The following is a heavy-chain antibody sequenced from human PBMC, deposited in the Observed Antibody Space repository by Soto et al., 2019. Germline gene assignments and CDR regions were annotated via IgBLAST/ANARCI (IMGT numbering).Heavy chain of an antibody. CDR3: AKGRDVWCSYRAGFQQ. CDR2: IRTTGTST. CDR1: GFTFSNCA. V-gene: IGHV3-23*01. Sequence: EVQLLESGGGLVQPGGSLRLSCAASGFTFSNCAMSWVRQAPGKGLEWVSVIRTTGTSTYYADSVKGRFTVSRDNSYNTVFLQMNRLRPDNSAVYYCAKGRDVWCSYRAGFQQWGQGTLVIPSS. D-gene: IGHD3-16*02. J-gene: IGHJ1*01.